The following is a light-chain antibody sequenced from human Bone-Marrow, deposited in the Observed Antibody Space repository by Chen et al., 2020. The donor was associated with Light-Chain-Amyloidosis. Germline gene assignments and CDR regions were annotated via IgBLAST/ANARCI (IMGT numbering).Light chain of an antibody. Sequence: QSALTQPASVSGSPGQSITIFFTGTSSDVGGDNHVSWYQQHPDKAPKLMIDEVTNRPSWVPDRFSGSKSDKTASLTISGLQTEDEADYFCSSYTITNTLVFGSGTRVTVL. CDR3: SSYTITNTLV. J-gene: IGLJ1*01. V-gene: IGLV2-14*01. CDR1: SSDVGGDNH. CDR2: EVT.